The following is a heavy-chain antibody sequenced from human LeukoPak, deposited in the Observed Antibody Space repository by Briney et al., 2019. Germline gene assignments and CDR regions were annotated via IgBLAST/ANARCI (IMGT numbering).Heavy chain of an antibody. Sequence: SETLSLTCTVSGGSISSYYWSWIRQPPGKGLEWIGYIYYSGSTNYNPSLKSRVTISVDTSKNQFSLKLSSVTAADTAVYYCARSTQYSSGWYWFDPWGQGTLVTVSS. CDR1: GGSISSYY. D-gene: IGHD6-19*01. CDR3: ARSTQYSSGWYWFDP. CDR2: IYYSGST. V-gene: IGHV4-59*01. J-gene: IGHJ5*02.